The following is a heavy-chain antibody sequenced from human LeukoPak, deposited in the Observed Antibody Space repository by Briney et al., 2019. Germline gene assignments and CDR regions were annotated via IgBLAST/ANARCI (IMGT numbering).Heavy chain of an antibody. V-gene: IGHV3-30*04. D-gene: IGHD3-10*01. CDR2: ISSDGSNK. J-gene: IGHJ5*02. Sequence: GGSLRLSCAASGFTFSSYAMHWVRQAPGEGLEWVAFISSDGSNKYYADSVKGRFTISRDNSKNTLYLQMNSLRAEDTAVYYCTKEGLPSGSSWSAWFDPWGQGTLVTVSS. CDR1: GFTFSSYA. CDR3: TKEGLPSGSSWSAWFDP.